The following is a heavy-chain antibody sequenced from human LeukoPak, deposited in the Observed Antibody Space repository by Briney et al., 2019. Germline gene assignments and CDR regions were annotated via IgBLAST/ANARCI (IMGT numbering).Heavy chain of an antibody. CDR3: ARDSGASSGWYGRFDY. D-gene: IGHD6-19*01. CDR1: GYTFTSYG. Sequence: ASVKVSCKASGYTFTSYGISWVRQAPGQGLEWMGWISAYNGNTNYAQKLQGRVTITTDTSTSTAYMELRSLRSDDTAVYYCARDSGASSGWYGRFDYWGQGTLVTVSS. J-gene: IGHJ4*02. CDR2: ISAYNGNT. V-gene: IGHV1-18*01.